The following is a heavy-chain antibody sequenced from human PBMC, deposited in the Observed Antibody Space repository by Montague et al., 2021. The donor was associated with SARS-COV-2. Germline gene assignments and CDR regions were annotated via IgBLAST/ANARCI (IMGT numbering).Heavy chain of an antibody. CDR1: GGSISDYY. D-gene: IGHD3-16*02. CDR3: ARLGFVELWLNLGWFDP. V-gene: IGHV4-59*08. Sequence: SETLSLTCTVSGGSISDYYWTWIRQPPGKGLEWIGYIFYNGDTNYNPSLKSRVSISVDTSKNQFSLELRSVTAADTAVYYCARLGFVELWLNLGWFDPWGQGTLVTVSS. CDR2: IFYNGDT. J-gene: IGHJ5*02.